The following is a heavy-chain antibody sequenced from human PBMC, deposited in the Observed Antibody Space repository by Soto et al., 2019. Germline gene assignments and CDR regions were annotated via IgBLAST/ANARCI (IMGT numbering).Heavy chain of an antibody. CDR2: IWYDGSNK. V-gene: IGHV3-33*01. D-gene: IGHD6-13*01. Sequence: QVQLVESGGGVVQPGRSLRLSCAASGFTFSSYGMHWVRQAPGKGLEWVAGIWYDGSNKYYADSVKGRFTISRDNSKNTLYLQMNSLRAEDTAVYYCARDRLKQQLVEGSGWFDPWGQGTLVTVSS. CDR3: ARDRLKQQLVEGSGWFDP. CDR1: GFTFSSYG. J-gene: IGHJ5*02.